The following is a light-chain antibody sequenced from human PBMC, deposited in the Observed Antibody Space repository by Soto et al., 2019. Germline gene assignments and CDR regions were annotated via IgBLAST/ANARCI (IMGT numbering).Light chain of an antibody. CDR1: QSVSRRY. V-gene: IGKV3-20*01. Sequence: EIVLTQSLGTLSLSPGEKATLSCRASQSVSRRYLAWYQQKPGQAPRLLIYGASSRATGIPYRFSGSGSGTDFTLTISRLEPEDFAVYYWQQYDNSPYTFGQGTKLEIK. J-gene: IGKJ2*01. CDR3: QQYDNSPYT. CDR2: GAS.